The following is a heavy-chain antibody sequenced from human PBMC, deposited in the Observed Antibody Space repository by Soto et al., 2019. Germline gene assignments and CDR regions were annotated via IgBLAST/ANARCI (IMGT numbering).Heavy chain of an antibody. V-gene: IGHV3-53*01. CDR2: FFIGGDT. CDR1: GFVVTNYY. J-gene: IGHJ3*01. D-gene: IGHD3-3*01. Sequence: GGSLRLSGAASGFVVTNYYMSWVRQAPGKGLEWVAVFFIGGDTHYAESVKGRFTISRDNSKNTLSLQMNSLRAEDTAVYYGAREQLWSGPLPLDAVELWGQGTMVT. CDR3: AREQLWSGPLPLDAVEL.